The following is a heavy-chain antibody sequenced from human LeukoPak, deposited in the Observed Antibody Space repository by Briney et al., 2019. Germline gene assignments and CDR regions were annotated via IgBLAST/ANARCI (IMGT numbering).Heavy chain of an antibody. V-gene: IGHV3-23*01. CDR1: GFTFSRYA. CDR3: AKKYTTGLDP. J-gene: IGHJ5*02. CDR2: ISGSGGIT. Sequence: GGSLRLSCAASGFTFSRYAMSWVRQAPGKGLEWVSSISGSGGITYHADSLKGRFTISRDNSKNTLYLQMNSLRAEDTAIYYCAKKYTTGLDPWGQGTLVTVSS. D-gene: IGHD4-17*01.